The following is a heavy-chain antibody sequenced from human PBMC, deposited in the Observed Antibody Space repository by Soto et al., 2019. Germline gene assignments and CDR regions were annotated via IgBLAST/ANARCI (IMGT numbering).Heavy chain of an antibody. CDR2: IFHDGNT. J-gene: IGHJ5*02. CDR3: ARHEGWTGPDQ. CDR1: GASIGSGGW. D-gene: IGHD2-8*02. Sequence: SETLSLTCAVSGASIGSGGWWSWVRQPPGKGLEWIAEIFHDGNTNYSPSLKSRVTISVDKSQNQFSLNVYSVTAADTAVYYCARHEGWTGPDQWGQGTLVSVSS. V-gene: IGHV4-4*02.